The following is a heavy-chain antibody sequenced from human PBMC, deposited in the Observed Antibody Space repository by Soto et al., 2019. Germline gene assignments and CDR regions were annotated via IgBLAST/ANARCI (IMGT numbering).Heavy chain of an antibody. D-gene: IGHD1-26*01. V-gene: IGHV3-74*01. CDR1: GFTFSSYW. CDR2: INSDGSST. CDR3: ARVGVVGRGY. J-gene: IGHJ4*02. Sequence: EVQLVESGGGLVQPGGSLRLSCAASGFTFSSYWMHWVRQAPGKGLVWVSRINSDGSSTSYAVSVKGRVTISRDNAKNTLYLQMKILRAQDRAVYYCARVGVVGRGYWGQGTLVTVSS.